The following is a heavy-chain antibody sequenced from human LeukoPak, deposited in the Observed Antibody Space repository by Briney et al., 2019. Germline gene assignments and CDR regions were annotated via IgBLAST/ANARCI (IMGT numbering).Heavy chain of an antibody. V-gene: IGHV4-4*07. CDR2: IYTSGST. CDR3: ARGDSNYQYYYYYYMDV. J-gene: IGHJ6*03. D-gene: IGHD4-11*01. CDR1: GGSISSYY. Sequence: SETLSLTCTVSGGSISSYYWSWIRQPAGKGLEWIGRIYTSGSTNYNPSLKSRVTMSVDTSKSQFSLKLSSVTAADTAVYYCARGDSNYQYYYYYYMDVWGKGTTVTVSS.